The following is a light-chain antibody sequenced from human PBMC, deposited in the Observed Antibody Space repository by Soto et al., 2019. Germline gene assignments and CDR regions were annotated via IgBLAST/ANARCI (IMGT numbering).Light chain of an antibody. Sequence: EIVLTQSPVTLSLSPGERATLSCRASQSVYTYLAWYQQKPGQAPRLLIYDVSNRGTGIPDRFSGSGSGTDFTLTISSLEPEDFAVYYCQQSSNWPVTFGGWTKVEIK. J-gene: IGKJ4*01. CDR1: QSVYTY. V-gene: IGKV3-11*01. CDR3: QQSSNWPVT. CDR2: DVS.